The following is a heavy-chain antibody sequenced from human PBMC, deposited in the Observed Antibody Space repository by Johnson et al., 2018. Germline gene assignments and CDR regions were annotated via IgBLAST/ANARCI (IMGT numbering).Heavy chain of an antibody. Sequence: QVQLREGGPGLVKPSETLSLRCTVSGGSISSYYWSWIRQPPGKGLEWIGYLYYSGSTNYNPSLQSRVTISLYPSKNQYSLKLSSVTAADTAVYYCARDRSSGLYYYYGMDVWGQGTTVTVSS. V-gene: IGHV4-59*01. J-gene: IGHJ6*02. CDR3: ARDRSSGLYYYYGMDV. D-gene: IGHD6-19*01. CDR1: GGSISSYY. CDR2: LYYSGST.